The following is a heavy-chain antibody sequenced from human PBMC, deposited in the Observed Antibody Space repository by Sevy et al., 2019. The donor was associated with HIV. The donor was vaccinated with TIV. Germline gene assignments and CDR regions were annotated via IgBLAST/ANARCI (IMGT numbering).Heavy chain of an antibody. CDR2: IKSKTDGGTT. D-gene: IGHD3-3*01. CDR1: GFTFSNAW. Sequence: GGSLRLSCAASGFTFSNAWMSWVRQAPGKGLEWVGRIKSKTDGGTTDYAAPVKGRFTISRDDSKNTLYLQMNSLKTEDTALYYCTTATYYDFWSGYYKQIFDYWGQGTLVTVSS. V-gene: IGHV3-15*01. J-gene: IGHJ4*02. CDR3: TTATYYDFWSGYYKQIFDY.